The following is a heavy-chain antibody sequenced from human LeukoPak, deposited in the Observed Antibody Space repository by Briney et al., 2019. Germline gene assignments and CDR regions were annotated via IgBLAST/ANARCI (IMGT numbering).Heavy chain of an antibody. V-gene: IGHV3-33*08. CDR2: IWYDGSNK. D-gene: IGHD4-23*01. CDR1: GFSFSSYT. CDR3: ARRDYGGNSGFRNAFDI. J-gene: IGHJ3*02. Sequence: PGGSLRLSCAASGFSFSSYTMDWVRQAPGKGLEWVAVIWYDGSNKYYADSVKGRFTISRDNSKNTLYLQMNSLRAEDTAVYYCARRDYGGNSGFRNAFDIWGQGTMVTVSS.